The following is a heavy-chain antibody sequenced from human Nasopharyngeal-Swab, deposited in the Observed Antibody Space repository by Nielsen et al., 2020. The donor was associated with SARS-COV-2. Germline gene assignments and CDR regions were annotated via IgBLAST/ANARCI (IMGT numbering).Heavy chain of an antibody. CDR1: GFTFSSYW. D-gene: IGHD2-15*01. CDR2: INSDGSST. Sequence: GGSLRLPCAASGFTFSSYWMHWVRQAPGKGLVWVSRINSDGSSTSYADSVKGRFTISRDNAKNTLYLQMNSLRAEDTAVYYCARVVCSGGSCYQNRYYFDYWGQGTLVTVSS. J-gene: IGHJ4*02. CDR3: ARVVCSGGSCYQNRYYFDY. V-gene: IGHV3-74*01.